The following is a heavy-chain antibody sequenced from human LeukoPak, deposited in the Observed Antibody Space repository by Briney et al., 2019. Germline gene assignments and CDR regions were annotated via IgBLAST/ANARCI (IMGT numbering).Heavy chain of an antibody. V-gene: IGHV3-74*01. J-gene: IGHJ4*02. CDR2: ISSDGSST. D-gene: IGHD2-8*02. Sequence: GGSLRLSCAASGFTFSSYWMHWVRQAPGKGLVWVSRISSDGSSTSYAHSVKGRFTISRDNAKNTLYLQMNSLRAEDTAVYYCATGRTFDYWGQGTLVTVSS. CDR1: GFTFSSYW. CDR3: ATGRTFDY.